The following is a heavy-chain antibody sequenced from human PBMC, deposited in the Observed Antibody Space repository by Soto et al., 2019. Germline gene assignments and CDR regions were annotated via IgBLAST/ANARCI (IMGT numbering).Heavy chain of an antibody. CDR2: ISYDGSNN. CDR3: AKEYGARYYDSSGYYYYYYGMDV. CDR1: GFTFSSYG. D-gene: IGHD3-22*01. J-gene: IGHJ6*02. V-gene: IGHV3-30*18. Sequence: GGSLRLSCAASGFTFSSYGMHWVRQAPGKGLEWVAVISYDGSNNYYADSVKGRFTISRDNSKNTLYLQMNSLRAEDTAVYYCAKEYGARYYDSSGYYYYYYGMDVWGQGTTVTVSS.